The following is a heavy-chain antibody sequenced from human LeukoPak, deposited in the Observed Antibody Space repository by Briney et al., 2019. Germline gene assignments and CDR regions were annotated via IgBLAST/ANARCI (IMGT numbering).Heavy chain of an antibody. CDR2: INPNSGAT. V-gene: IGHV1-2*02. J-gene: IGHJ4*02. CDR1: GYTFTGYY. Sequence: ASVKVSCKASGYTFTGYYMHWVRQAPGQGLEWMGWINPNSGATNYAQKFQGRVTMTRDTSISTAYMELSRLRSDDTAVYYCARARSGTGNDYWGQGTLVTVSS. D-gene: IGHD6-13*01. CDR3: ARARSGTGNDY.